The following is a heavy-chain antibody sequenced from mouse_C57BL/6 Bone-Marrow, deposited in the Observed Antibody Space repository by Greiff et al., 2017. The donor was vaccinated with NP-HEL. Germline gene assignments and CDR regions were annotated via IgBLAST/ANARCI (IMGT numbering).Heavy chain of an antibody. Sequence: QVQLQQPGAELVRPGSSVKLSCKASGYTFTSYWMDWVKQRPGQGLEWIGNIYPSDSETHYNQKFKDKATLTVDKSSSTAYMQLSSLTSEDSAVYYCARRIYYYGSSYGYWYFDVWGTGTTVTVSS. CDR1: GYTFTSYW. D-gene: IGHD1-1*01. CDR3: ARRIYYYGSSYGYWYFDV. J-gene: IGHJ1*03. CDR2: IYPSDSET. V-gene: IGHV1-61*01.